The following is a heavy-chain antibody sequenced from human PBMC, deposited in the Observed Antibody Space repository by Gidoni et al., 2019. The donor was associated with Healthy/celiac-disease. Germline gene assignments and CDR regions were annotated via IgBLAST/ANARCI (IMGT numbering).Heavy chain of an antibody. J-gene: IGHJ5*02. Sequence: QVQLVESGGGVVQPGRSLRLSCAASGFTFSSYGMHWVRHAPGKGLEWVAVIWYDGSNKYYADSVKGRFTISRDNSKNTLYLQMNSLRAEDTAVYYCARDRGVWFGELLPFDPWGQGTLVTVSS. CDR1: GFTFSSYG. CDR3: ARDRGVWFGELLPFDP. CDR2: IWYDGSNK. D-gene: IGHD3-10*01. V-gene: IGHV3-33*01.